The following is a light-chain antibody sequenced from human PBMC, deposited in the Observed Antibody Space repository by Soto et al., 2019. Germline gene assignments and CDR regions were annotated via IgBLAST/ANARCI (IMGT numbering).Light chain of an antibody. CDR1: SSDVGGYNY. V-gene: IGLV2-14*01. CDR2: DLS. CDR3: SSYRSTNTYD. Sequence: QSVLTQPASVSGSPGQSITISCTGNSSDVGGYNYVSWYQQHPGKAPKLMIYDLSNRPSGVSNRVSGPKSGNKASVTICCLQAGDEADYYCSSYRSTNTYDFGTGTKVTVL. J-gene: IGLJ1*01.